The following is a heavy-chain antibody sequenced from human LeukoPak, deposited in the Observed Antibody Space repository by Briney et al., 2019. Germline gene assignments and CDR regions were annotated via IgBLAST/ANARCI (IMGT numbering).Heavy chain of an antibody. CDR3: AELGITMIGGV. V-gene: IGHV3-48*03. CDR1: GFTLRSYE. J-gene: IGHJ6*04. Sequence: GGSLRLSCAASGFTLRSYEMNWVRQTPGKGLEWVSYISSSGSIIYYADSVKGRFTISRDNAKNSLYLQMNSLRAEDTAVYYCAELGITMIGGVWGKGTTVTISS. D-gene: IGHD3-10*02. CDR2: ISSSGSII.